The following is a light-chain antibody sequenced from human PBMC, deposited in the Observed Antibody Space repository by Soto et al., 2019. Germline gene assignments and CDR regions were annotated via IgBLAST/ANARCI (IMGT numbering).Light chain of an antibody. CDR1: QTISSW. J-gene: IGKJ1*01. Sequence: DIQMTQSPSTLSLSVVDRVAITFQASQTISSWLAWYQQKPGKAPKLLIYKASTLKSGVPSRFSGSGSATEFTLTICSLQPDDFGTYYCHQYNSDSEAFGQGTKVDIK. CDR3: HQYNSDSEA. V-gene: IGKV1-5*03. CDR2: KAS.